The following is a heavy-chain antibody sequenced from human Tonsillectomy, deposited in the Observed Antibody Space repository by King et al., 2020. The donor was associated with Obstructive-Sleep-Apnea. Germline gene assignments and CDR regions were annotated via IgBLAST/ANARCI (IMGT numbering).Heavy chain of an antibody. Sequence: VQLVESGGGVVQPGRSLRLSCAASGFTFSSYTMHWVRQAPGKGLEWVTLISYVGSNKHYADSVKGRFTICRDNSKNTLYLQMNSLRPEDTAVYYCSSGARSGSFYNGPEYWGQGTLVTVSS. CDR2: ISYVGSNK. CDR1: GFTFSSYT. J-gene: IGHJ4*02. D-gene: IGHD3-10*01. V-gene: IGHV3-30*04. CDR3: SSGARSGSFYNGPEY.